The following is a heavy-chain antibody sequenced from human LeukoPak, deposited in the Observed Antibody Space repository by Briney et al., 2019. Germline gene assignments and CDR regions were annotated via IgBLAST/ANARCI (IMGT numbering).Heavy chain of an antibody. J-gene: IGHJ4*02. D-gene: IGHD3-10*01. CDR2: FSSSSSYI. V-gene: IGHV3-21*03. CDR3: TTDVTDYYGSGSYSPVDY. CDR1: GFTFSSYS. Sequence: GGSLRLSCVASGFTFSSYSMNWVRQAPGEGLEWVSSFSSSSSYIYYADSVKGRFTISRDNSKNTLYLQMNSLKTEDTAVYYCTTDVTDYYGSGSYSPVDYWGQGTLVTVSS.